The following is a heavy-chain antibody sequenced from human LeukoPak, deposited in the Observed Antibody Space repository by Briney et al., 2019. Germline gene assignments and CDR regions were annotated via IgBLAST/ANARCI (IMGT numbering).Heavy chain of an antibody. CDR3: AILPTVTLGFDY. J-gene: IGHJ4*02. Sequence: ASVKVSCTSSGYTFTDYNMHWVRQAPGQGLEWMGWINPNSGGTNYPQKFQGRVTMTRDTSISTAYMELSRLRSDDTAVYFCAILPTVTLGFDYWGQGTLVTVSS. CDR2: INPNSGGT. D-gene: IGHD4-17*01. V-gene: IGHV1-2*02. CDR1: GYTFTDYN.